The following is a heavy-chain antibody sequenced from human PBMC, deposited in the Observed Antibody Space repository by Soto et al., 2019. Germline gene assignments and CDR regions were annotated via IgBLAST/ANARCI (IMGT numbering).Heavy chain of an antibody. CDR2: IYYSGST. V-gene: IGHV4-39*01. CDR3: ARRTVNIRTFYSGLKTHCFDY. D-gene: IGHD6-19*01. CDR1: GGSISSSSYY. J-gene: IGHJ4*02. Sequence: QLQLQESGPGLVKPSETLSLTCAVSGGSISSSSYYWGWVRQPPGKGLEWIGSIYYSGSTYYTPSLQSRVAISVDTSKKQFSLKLNSVTAADTAVYYCARRTVNIRTFYSGLKTHCFDYWGQGTRVTVSS.